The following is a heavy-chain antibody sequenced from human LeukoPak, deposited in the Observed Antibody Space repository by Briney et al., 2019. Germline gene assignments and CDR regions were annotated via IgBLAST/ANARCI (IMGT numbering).Heavy chain of an antibody. V-gene: IGHV1-2*04. CDR3: ARDRFGTTDAFDI. Sequence: ASVKVSCKASGYTFTGYYMHWVRQAPGQGLEWMGWINPNSGGTNYAQKFQGWVTMTRDTSISTAYMELSRLRSDDTAAYYCARDRFGTTDAFDIWGQGTMVTVSS. J-gene: IGHJ3*02. CDR1: GYTFTGYY. CDR2: INPNSGGT. D-gene: IGHD3-10*01.